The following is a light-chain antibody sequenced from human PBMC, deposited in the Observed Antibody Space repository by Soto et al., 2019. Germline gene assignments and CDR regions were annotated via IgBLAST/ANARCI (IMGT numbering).Light chain of an antibody. J-gene: IGKJ1*01. V-gene: IGKV1-5*01. Sequence: DIPMTQSPYTLSASVGDRVTITCRASQGISTSLAWYQQKPGTAPKLLIYDASSLESGVPSRFSGSGSGTEFTLTIGSLQPDDYATYYCQQYSSYSRTFGQGNKVEIK. CDR1: QGISTS. CDR3: QQYSSYSRT. CDR2: DAS.